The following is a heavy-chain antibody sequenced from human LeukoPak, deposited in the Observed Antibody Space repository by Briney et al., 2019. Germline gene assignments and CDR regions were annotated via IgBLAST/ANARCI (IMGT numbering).Heavy chain of an antibody. J-gene: IGHJ4*02. Sequence: SETLSLTCAVYGGSFSGYYWSWIRQPPGKGLEWIGEINHSGSTNYNPSLKSRVTISVDTSKNQFSLKLSSVTAAAPAVYYCARQERLLWFGESSSHFDYWGQGTLVTVSS. V-gene: IGHV4-34*01. CDR3: ARQERLLWFGESSSHFDY. CDR2: INHSGST. CDR1: GGSFSGYY. D-gene: IGHD3-10*01.